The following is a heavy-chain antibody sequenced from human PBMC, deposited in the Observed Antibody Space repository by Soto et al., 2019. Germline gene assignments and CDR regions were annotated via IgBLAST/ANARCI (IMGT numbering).Heavy chain of an antibody. CDR2: IYWDDDK. CDR3: AHVLVVVANYGMDV. D-gene: IGHD2-15*01. Sequence: QITLKESGPTLVKPTQTLTLTCTFSGFSLSTSGVGVGWIRQPPGKALEWLALIYWDDDKRYSPSLTSRLTITKDTSKTQVVLTMTTMDPVDTATYYCAHVLVVVANYGMDVWGQGTTVTVSS. J-gene: IGHJ6*02. V-gene: IGHV2-5*02. CDR1: GFSLSTSGVG.